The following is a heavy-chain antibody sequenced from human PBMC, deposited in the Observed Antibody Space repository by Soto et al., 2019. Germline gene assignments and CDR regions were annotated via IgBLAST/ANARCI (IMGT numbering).Heavy chain of an antibody. CDR1: GFNFRLYE. D-gene: IGHD2-2*01. J-gene: IGHJ4*02. V-gene: IGHV3-23*01. Sequence: PGGSLRLSCQASGFNFRLYEMHWVRKAPGKGLEWVSGLTGNGGTTYYADSVKGRFTISRDNSKNTLSLQMNSLRVDDTAVYYCARGGQYQQPYQFDFWGQGTPVTVSS. CDR3: ARGGQYQQPYQFDF. CDR2: LTGNGGTT.